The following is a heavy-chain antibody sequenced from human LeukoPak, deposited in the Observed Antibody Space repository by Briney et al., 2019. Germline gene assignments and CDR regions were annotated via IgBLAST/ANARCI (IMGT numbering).Heavy chain of an antibody. CDR1: GGSISSGDYY. J-gene: IGHJ4*02. CDR2: IYYSGST. Sequence: SETLPLTCTVSGGSISSGDYYWSWIRQPPGKGLEWIGYIYYSGSTYYNPSLKSRVTISVDTSKNQFSLKLSSVTAADTAVYYCARVEGRAVVTAYYFDYWGQGTLVTVSS. CDR3: ARVEGRAVVTAYYFDY. D-gene: IGHD4-23*01. V-gene: IGHV4-30-4*01.